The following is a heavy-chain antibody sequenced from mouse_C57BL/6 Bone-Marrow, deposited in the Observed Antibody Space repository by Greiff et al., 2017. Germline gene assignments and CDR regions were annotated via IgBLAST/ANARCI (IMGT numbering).Heavy chain of an antibody. CDR3: ARSDTTVVAPFFDY. CDR2: IYPGSGNT. CDR1: GYTFTDYY. J-gene: IGHJ2*01. V-gene: IGHV1-76*01. Sequence: QVQLQQSGAELVRPGASVKLSCKASGYTFTDYYINWVKQRPGQGLEWIARIYPGSGNTYYNEKFKGKATLTAEKSSSTAYMQLSSLTSEDSAVYFCARSDTTVVAPFFDYWGQGTTLTVSS. D-gene: IGHD1-1*01.